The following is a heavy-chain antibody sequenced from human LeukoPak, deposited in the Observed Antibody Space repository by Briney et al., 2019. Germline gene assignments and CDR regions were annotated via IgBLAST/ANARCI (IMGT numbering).Heavy chain of an antibody. Sequence: GGSLRLSCAASGFIFSYAWMSWVRQAPGKGLEWVGRIKTKTDGGTTDYAAPVKGRFTISRDDSKNSMYLQMNTLKTEDTAGYDCTTKAVMVVAKVAYDIWGQGTMVTVSS. CDR1: GFIFSYAW. D-gene: IGHD2-15*01. CDR2: IKTKTDGGTT. CDR3: TTKAVMVVAKVAYDI. V-gene: IGHV3-15*01. J-gene: IGHJ3*02.